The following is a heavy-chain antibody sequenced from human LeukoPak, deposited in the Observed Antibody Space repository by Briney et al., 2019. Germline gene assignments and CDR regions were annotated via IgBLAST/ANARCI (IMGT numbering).Heavy chain of an antibody. D-gene: IGHD3-16*02. V-gene: IGHV4-31*03. CDR3: ARERIMITFGGVIVTPSYFDY. J-gene: IGHJ4*02. CDR2: IYYSVST. Sequence: SQTLSLTCTVSGGSISSGGYYWSWIRQHPGKGLEWIGYIYYSVSTYYNPSLKSRVTISVDTSKNQFSLKLSSVTAADTAVYYCARERIMITFGGVIVTPSYFDYWGQGTLVTVSS. CDR1: GGSISSGGYY.